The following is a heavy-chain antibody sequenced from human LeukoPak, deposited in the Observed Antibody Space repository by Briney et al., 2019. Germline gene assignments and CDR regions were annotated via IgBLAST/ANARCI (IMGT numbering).Heavy chain of an antibody. J-gene: IGHJ2*01. CDR1: GGSISSGGYY. CDR2: IYHSGST. V-gene: IGHV4-30-2*01. D-gene: IGHD2/OR15-2a*01. Sequence: TLSLTCAVSGGSISSGGYYWSWIRQPPGKGLEWIGCIYHSGSTYYNPSLKSRVTISVDRSKNQFSLKLSSVTAADTAVYYCARGKDPYYARPPDWYFDLWGRGTLVTVSS. CDR3: ARGKDPYYARPPDWYFDL.